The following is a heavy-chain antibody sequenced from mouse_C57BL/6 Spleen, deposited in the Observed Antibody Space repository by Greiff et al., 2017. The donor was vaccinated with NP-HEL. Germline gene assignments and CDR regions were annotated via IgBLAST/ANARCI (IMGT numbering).Heavy chain of an antibody. CDR1: GYTFTSYD. CDR3: ARSITTVVTPYFDY. J-gene: IGHJ2*01. CDR2: IYPRDGST. Sequence: VQRVESGPELVKPGASVKLSCKASGYTFTSYDINWVKQRPGQGLEWIGWIYPRDGSTKYNEKFKGKATLTVDTSSSTAYMELHSLTSEDSAVYFCARSITTVVTPYFDYWGQGTTLTVSS. V-gene: IGHV1-85*01. D-gene: IGHD1-1*01.